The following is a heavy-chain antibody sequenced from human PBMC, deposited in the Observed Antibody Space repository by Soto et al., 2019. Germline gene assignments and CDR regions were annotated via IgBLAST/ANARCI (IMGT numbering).Heavy chain of an antibody. CDR1: GFTFSSYS. CDR2: ISSSSSTI. Sequence: GGSLRLSCAASGFTFSSYSMNWVRQAPGKGLEWVSYISSSSSTIYYADSVKGRFTISRDNAKNSLYLQMNSLRDEDTAVYYCARDLPSLHRQWLVQTGDWFDPWGQGTLVTVSS. J-gene: IGHJ5*02. D-gene: IGHD6-19*01. CDR3: ARDLPSLHRQWLVQTGDWFDP. V-gene: IGHV3-48*02.